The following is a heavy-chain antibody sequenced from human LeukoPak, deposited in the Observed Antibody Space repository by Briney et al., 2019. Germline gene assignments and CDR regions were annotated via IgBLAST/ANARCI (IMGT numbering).Heavy chain of an antibody. Sequence: PSETLSLTCTVSGGSISSGDYSWGWIRQPTGKGLEWIGYIYYSGSTYYNPSLKSRVTISVDTSKNQFSLKLSSVTAADTAVYYCARAFEDYGYYVYFDYWGQGTLVTVSS. D-gene: IGHD4-17*01. CDR3: ARAFEDYGYYVYFDY. V-gene: IGHV4-30-4*01. CDR1: GGSISSGDYS. J-gene: IGHJ4*02. CDR2: IYYSGST.